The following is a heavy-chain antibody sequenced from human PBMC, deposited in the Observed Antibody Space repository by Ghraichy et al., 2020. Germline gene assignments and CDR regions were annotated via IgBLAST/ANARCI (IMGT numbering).Heavy chain of an antibody. CDR2: ISSSGDDT. CDR3: AKDLRGSGSGYSDD. V-gene: IGHV3-23*01. J-gene: IGHJ4*02. D-gene: IGHD3-22*01. Sequence: GGSLRLSCAASGFTFSSYVMTWVRQAPGKGLEWVSFISSSGDDTDYADSVKGRFTISRVNSKNTLYLQMNSLRAEDTAVYYCAKDLRGSGSGYSDDWGQGTLVTVSS. CDR1: GFTFSSYV.